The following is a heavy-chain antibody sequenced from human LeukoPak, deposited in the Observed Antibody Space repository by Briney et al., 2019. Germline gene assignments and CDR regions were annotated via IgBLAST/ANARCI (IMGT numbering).Heavy chain of an antibody. V-gene: IGHV3-11*01. CDR3: ARVGRLQYGDYVAFDY. CDR1: GFTFTDYY. Sequence: GGSLRLSCATSGFTFTDYYMSWIRQAPGKGLEWVSYISVSGTTMYYADSVKGRFTLSWDNAKNSLYLQMNSLRAEDTAVYYCARVGRLQYGDYVAFDYWGQGTLVTVSS. CDR2: ISVSGTTM. D-gene: IGHD4-17*01. J-gene: IGHJ4*02.